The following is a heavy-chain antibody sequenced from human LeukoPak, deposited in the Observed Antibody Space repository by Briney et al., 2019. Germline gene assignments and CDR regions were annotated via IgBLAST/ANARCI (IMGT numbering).Heavy chain of an antibody. V-gene: IGHV4-61*01. CDR2: IYYSGST. J-gene: IGHJ4*02. Sequence: SETLSLTCTVSGGSVSSGSYYWSWIRQPPGKGLEWIGYIYYSGSTNYNPSLKSRVTISVDTSKNQFSLKLSSVTAADTAVYYCARVGGWIVGAILSDYWGQGTLVTVSS. CDR1: GGSVSSGSYY. D-gene: IGHD1-26*01. CDR3: ARVGGWIVGAILSDY.